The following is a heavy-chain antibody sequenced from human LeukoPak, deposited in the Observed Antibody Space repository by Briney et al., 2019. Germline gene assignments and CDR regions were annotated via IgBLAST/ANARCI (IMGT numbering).Heavy chain of an antibody. CDR2: IYYGGST. V-gene: IGHV4-39*07. J-gene: IGHJ3*02. CDR1: GGSISSSSYY. Sequence: PSETLSLTCIVSGGSISSSSYYWGWIRQPPGKGLEWIGSIYYGGSTFYNPSLKSRVTISVDTSKNQFSLKLSSVTAADTAVYYCARDWNGDAFDIWGQGTMVTVSS. D-gene: IGHD1-1*01. CDR3: ARDWNGDAFDI.